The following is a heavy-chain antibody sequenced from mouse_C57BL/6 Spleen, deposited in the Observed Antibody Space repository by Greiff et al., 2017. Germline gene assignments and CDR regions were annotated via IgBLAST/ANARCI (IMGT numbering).Heavy chain of an antibody. CDR1: GFTFSSYA. D-gene: IGHD4-1*01. J-gene: IGHJ2*01. V-gene: IGHV5-9-1*02. Sequence: EVKLMESGEGLVKPGGSLKLSCAASGFTFSSYAMSWVRQTPEKRLEWVAYISSGGDYIYYADTVKGRFTISRDNARNTLYLQMSSLKSEDTAMYYCTRMGTGLFDYWGQGTTLTVSS. CDR3: TRMGTGLFDY. CDR2: ISSGGDYI.